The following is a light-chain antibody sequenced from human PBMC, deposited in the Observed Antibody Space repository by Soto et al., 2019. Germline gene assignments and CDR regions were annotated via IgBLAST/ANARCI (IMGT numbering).Light chain of an antibody. Sequence: EIVLTQSPATLSLSPGERATLSCRASQSVSSYLAWYQQKPGQAPRLLIYDASNRATGIPARFSGSGSGTDFTLTISSLEPEDFAVYYCQQYGSSPPVTFGPGTTVDSK. CDR3: QQYGSSPPVT. V-gene: IGKV3-11*01. CDR2: DAS. J-gene: IGKJ3*01. CDR1: QSVSSY.